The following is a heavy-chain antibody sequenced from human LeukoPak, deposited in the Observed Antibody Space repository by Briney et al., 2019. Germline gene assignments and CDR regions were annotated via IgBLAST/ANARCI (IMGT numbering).Heavy chain of an antibody. V-gene: IGHV1-69*01. J-gene: IGHJ6*03. CDR3: ARGDGTGYYYYYYMDV. D-gene: IGHD4-17*01. CDR2: IIPIFGTA. CDR1: GGTFSSYA. Sequence: ASVKVSCKASGGTFSSYAISWVRQAPGQGLEWMGGIIPIFGTADYAQKFQGRVTITADESTSTAYMELSSLRSEDTAVYYCARGDGTGYYYYYYMDVWGKGTTVTVSS.